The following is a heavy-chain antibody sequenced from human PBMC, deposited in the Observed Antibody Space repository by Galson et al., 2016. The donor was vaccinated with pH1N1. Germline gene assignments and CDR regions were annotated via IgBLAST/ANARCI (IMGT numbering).Heavy chain of an antibody. J-gene: IGHJ6*02. CDR1: GFSFHDYT. CDR3: AKEIQRGSYGMDV. Sequence: SLRLSCAASGFSFHDYTMHWVRQSPGKGLEWVSLVNWDGTSTYYADYVRGRFTVSRDNSKNSLYLQMNSLRSGDTALYYCAKEIQRGSYGMDVWGRGTTVTVSS. CDR2: VNWDGTST. D-gene: IGHD3-16*01. V-gene: IGHV3-43*01.